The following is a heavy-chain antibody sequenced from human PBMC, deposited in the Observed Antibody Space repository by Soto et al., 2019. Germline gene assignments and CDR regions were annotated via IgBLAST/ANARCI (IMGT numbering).Heavy chain of an antibody. J-gene: IGHJ6*02. Sequence: QVQLVESGGGVVQPGRSLRLTCVASEFTFSTYGMHWVRQAPGKGLEWVAATTYDGSDKYHADSVKGRFTISRDNSKNTLYLQMHSLRDADTAVYYCAKDLRMIGYCGMDVWGQGTTVIVSS. D-gene: IGHD3-9*01. CDR3: AKDLRMIGYCGMDV. CDR1: EFTFSTYG. CDR2: TTYDGSDK. V-gene: IGHV3-30*18.